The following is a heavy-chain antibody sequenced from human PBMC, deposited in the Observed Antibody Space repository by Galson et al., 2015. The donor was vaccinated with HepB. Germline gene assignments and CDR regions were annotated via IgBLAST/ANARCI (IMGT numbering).Heavy chain of an antibody. CDR1: GFTFSSYA. CDR3: ARGKESYWGPDY. J-gene: IGHJ4*02. CDR2: ISYDGSNK. V-gene: IGHV3-30-3*01. Sequence: SLRLSCAASGFTFSSYAMHWVRQAPGKGLEWVAVISYDGSNKYYADSVKGRFTISRDNSKNTLYLQMNSLRAEDTAVYYCARGKESYWGPDYWGQGTLVTVSS. D-gene: IGHD7-27*01.